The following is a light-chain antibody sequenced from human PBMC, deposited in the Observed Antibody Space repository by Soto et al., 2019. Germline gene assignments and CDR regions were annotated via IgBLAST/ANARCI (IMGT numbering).Light chain of an antibody. V-gene: IGKV3-15*01. CDR1: QSVSSN. CDR3: QEYNNWPGT. Sequence: EIVMTQSPATLSVSPGERATLSCRATQSVSSNLAWYQQKPGQAPRLLIYGASTRATGIPARFSGSGSGTEFTFTISSLQSEDVAVYYCQEYNNWPGTCGPGTKVDIK. J-gene: IGKJ3*01. CDR2: GAS.